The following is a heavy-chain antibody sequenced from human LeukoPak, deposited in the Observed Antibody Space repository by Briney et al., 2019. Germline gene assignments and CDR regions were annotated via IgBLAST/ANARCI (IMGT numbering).Heavy chain of an antibody. J-gene: IGHJ4*02. Sequence: GVSLRLSCEASGFTFSSYGMSWVRQAPGKGLEWVSTISGSGGSTYYADSVKGRFTISRDNSKNTLYLQMNSLRAEDTAVYYCAKISRVGATDFDYWGQGTLVTVSS. CDR2: ISGSGGST. CDR1: GFTFSSYG. V-gene: IGHV3-23*01. CDR3: AKISRVGATDFDY. D-gene: IGHD1-26*01.